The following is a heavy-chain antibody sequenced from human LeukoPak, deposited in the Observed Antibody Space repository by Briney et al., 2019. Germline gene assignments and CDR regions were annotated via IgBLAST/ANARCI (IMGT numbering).Heavy chain of an antibody. CDR3: AREDDWNYEDY. V-gene: IGHV3-13*01. Sequence: GGSLRLSCAASGFTFSSYDMHWVRQATGKGLEWVSAIGTAGDTYYPGSVKGRFTISRENAKNSLYLQMNSLRAEDTAIYYCAREDDWNYEDYWGQGTLVTVSS. CDR2: IGTAGDT. J-gene: IGHJ4*02. D-gene: IGHD1-7*01. CDR1: GFTFSSYD.